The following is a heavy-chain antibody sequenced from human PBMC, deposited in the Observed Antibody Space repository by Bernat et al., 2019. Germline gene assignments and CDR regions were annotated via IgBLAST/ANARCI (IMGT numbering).Heavy chain of an antibody. D-gene: IGHD2-15*01. Sequence: EVQLVESGGGLVKPGGSLRLSCAASGFTFSSYSINWVRQAPGKGLEWVSSISSSSSYIYYADSVNGRFTISRDNAKNSLYLQMNSLRAEDTAVYYCASGTGGVVAVHNWFTAWRQGPLVTVSS. V-gene: IGHV3-21*01. CDR3: ASGTGGVVAVHNWFTA. CDR1: GFTFSSYS. J-gene: IGHJ5*02. CDR2: ISSSSSYI.